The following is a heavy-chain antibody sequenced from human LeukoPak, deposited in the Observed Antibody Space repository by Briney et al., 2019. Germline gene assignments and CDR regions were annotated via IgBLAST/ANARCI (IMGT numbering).Heavy chain of an antibody. CDR2: ISGSGDST. V-gene: IGHV3-23*01. CDR1: GFTFSSYA. J-gene: IGHJ4*02. CDR3: AKGPGSYPSSYFDS. Sequence: GGSLRLSCAASGFTFSSYAMSWVRQTPGKGLEWVSAISGSGDSTYYADAVKGRFTISRDNSKNTLYLQINSLRAEDTAVSYCAKGPGSYPSSYFDSWGQGTLVNASS. D-gene: IGHD1-26*01.